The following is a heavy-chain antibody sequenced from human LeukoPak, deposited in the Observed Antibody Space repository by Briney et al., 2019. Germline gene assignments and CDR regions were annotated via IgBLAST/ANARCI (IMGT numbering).Heavy chain of an antibody. J-gene: IGHJ4*02. CDR1: GASISISSYY. Sequence: PSETLSLTCTVSGASISISSYYWGWIRQPPGKGLEWIGSIYYSGSTYYNPSLKSRVTISVDTSKNQFSLKLSSVTAADTAVYYCAGRGIAVAGGFDYWGQGTLVTVSS. D-gene: IGHD6-19*01. V-gene: IGHV4-39*01. CDR2: IYYSGST. CDR3: AGRGIAVAGGFDY.